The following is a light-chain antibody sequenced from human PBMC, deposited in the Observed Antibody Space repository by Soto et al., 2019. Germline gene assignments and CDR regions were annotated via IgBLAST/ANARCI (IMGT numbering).Light chain of an antibody. CDR3: QVWDTTNPVI. V-gene: IGLV3-21*02. J-gene: IGLJ2*01. CDR2: DDG. CDR1: NIGSKS. Sequence: SYELTQPPSVSVAPGQTARITCGGNNIGSKSVNWYQHKPGQAPVLVVYDDGDRTTGIPERFSGSKSGNTATLTTSRVEAGDEADYYCQVWDTTNPVIFGGGTQLTV.